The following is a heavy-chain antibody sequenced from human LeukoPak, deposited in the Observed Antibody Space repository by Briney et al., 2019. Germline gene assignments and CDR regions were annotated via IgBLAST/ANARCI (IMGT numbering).Heavy chain of an antibody. CDR2: IYPNSGGT. CDR3: AREAYDSGNFRTDYYYMDV. Sequence: ASVKVSCKASGDTFTGYYMHWVRQAPGQGLEWMGWIYPNSGGTNYAQKFQGRVTVTRDTSISTAYMELSRLRSDDTAVYYCAREAYDSGNFRTDYYYMDVWGIGTTVTVSS. V-gene: IGHV1-2*02. J-gene: IGHJ6*03. CDR1: GDTFTGYY. D-gene: IGHD3-10*01.